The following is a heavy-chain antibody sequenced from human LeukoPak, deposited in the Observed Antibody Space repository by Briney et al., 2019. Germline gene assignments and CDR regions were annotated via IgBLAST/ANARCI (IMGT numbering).Heavy chain of an antibody. D-gene: IGHD5-12*01. V-gene: IGHV1-69*05. CDR2: IIPIFGTA. J-gene: IGHJ4*02. CDR3: ARDATSGYDYHDY. Sequence: GASVKVSCKASGGTFSSYAISWVRQAPGQGLEWMGGIIPIFGTANYAQKFQGKVTITTDESTSTAYMELSSLRSEDTAVYYCARDATSGYDYHDYWGQGTLVTVSS. CDR1: GGTFSSYA.